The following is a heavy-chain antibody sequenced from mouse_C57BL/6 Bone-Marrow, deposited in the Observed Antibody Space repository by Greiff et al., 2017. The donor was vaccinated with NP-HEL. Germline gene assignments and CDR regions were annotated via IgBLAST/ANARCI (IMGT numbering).Heavy chain of an antibody. CDR3: ARGITKDY. CDR2: IYPRSGNT. CDR1: GYTFTSYG. Sequence: VQGVESGAELARPGASVKLSCKASGYTFTSYGISWVKQRTGQGLEWIGAIYPRSGNTYYNEKFKGKATLTADKSSSTAYMERHSLTSEDSAVHLRARGITKDYWGQGTTLTVSS. J-gene: IGHJ2*01. V-gene: IGHV1-81*01. D-gene: IGHD1-1*01.